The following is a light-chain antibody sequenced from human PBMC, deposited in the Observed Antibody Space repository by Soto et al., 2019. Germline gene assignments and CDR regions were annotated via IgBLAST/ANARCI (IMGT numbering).Light chain of an antibody. Sequence: EIVLTQSPGTLSLSPGERATLSCRASQSVSSSYLAWYQQKPGQAPRLLIYGASSRATGIPDGFSGSGSGAAFTLTIIRLEPEDFAVYYCQQYGSSPMYTFGQGTKLEIK. CDR2: GAS. CDR3: QQYGSSPMYT. CDR1: QSVSSSY. J-gene: IGKJ2*01. V-gene: IGKV3-20*01.